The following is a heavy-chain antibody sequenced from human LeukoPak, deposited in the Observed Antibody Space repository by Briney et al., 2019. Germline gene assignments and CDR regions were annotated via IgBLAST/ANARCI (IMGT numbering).Heavy chain of an antibody. J-gene: IGHJ6*03. Sequence: GGSLRLSCAVSGFIVSSNHMNWVRQAPGKGLEWVSYISSSSSTIYYADSVKGRFTISRDNAKNSLYLQMNSLRAEDTAVYYCARDNIVVVPAAIGYYYYYMDVWGKGTTVTVSS. V-gene: IGHV3-48*04. CDR3: ARDNIVVVPAAIGYYYYYMDV. D-gene: IGHD2-2*02. CDR1: GFIVSSNH. CDR2: ISSSSSTI.